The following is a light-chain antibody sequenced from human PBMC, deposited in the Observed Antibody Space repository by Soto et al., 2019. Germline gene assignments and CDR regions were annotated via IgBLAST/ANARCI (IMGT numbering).Light chain of an antibody. J-gene: IGKJ1*01. Sequence: DIQMTQSPSTLSASVGDRVTITCRASQSIDSGLAWYQQKPGKAPKLLIYKASTLESGVPFRFSGSGSGTEFTLTITSLQPDDFATYYCQQYHFFWTFGQGTRVEIK. V-gene: IGKV1-5*03. CDR2: KAS. CDR1: QSIDSG. CDR3: QQYHFFWT.